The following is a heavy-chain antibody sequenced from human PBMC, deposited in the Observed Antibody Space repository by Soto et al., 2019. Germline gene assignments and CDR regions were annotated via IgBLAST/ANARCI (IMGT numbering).Heavy chain of an antibody. CDR3: ARDVMGVGATKNPYYYYYGMDV. D-gene: IGHD1-26*01. CDR2: ISYDGSNK. CDR1: GFTFSSYA. J-gene: IGHJ6*02. V-gene: IGHV3-30-3*01. Sequence: QVQLVESGGGVVQPGRSLRLSCAASGFTFSSYAMHWVRQAPGKGLEWVAVISYDGSNKYYADSVKGRFTISRDNSKNTLYLQMNSLRAEDTAVYYCARDVMGVGATKNPYYYYYGMDVWGQGTTVTVSS.